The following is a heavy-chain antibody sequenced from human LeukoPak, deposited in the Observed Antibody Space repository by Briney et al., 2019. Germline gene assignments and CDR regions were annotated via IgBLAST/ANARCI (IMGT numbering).Heavy chain of an antibody. CDR2: INSNGKTV. V-gene: IGHV3-48*03. D-gene: IGHD6-19*01. CDR3: ARDSQWLPDY. J-gene: IGHJ4*02. CDR1: GFTFSSYE. Sequence: GGSLRLSCATSGFTFSSYEMNWVRQAPGKGLEWVSYINSNGKTVHYADAVKGRFTISRDNAKNSLYLQMNSLRAEDTAVYYCARDSQWLPDYWGQGTLVTVSS.